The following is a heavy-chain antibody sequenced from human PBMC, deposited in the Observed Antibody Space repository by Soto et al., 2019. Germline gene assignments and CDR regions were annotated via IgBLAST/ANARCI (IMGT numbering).Heavy chain of an antibody. CDR3: AKDRGAGGRFSGIAVAGIPS. Sequence: EVQLLESGGGLVQPGGSLRLSCAASGFTFSSYAMSWVRQTPGKGLEWVSGIGGGGGNTYYADSVTGRFTISRDNSRNTLYLQMNSLRAADTAIYYCAKDRGAGGRFSGIAVAGIPSWGQGTLVTVSS. V-gene: IGHV3-23*01. CDR1: GFTFSSYA. J-gene: IGHJ5*02. CDR2: IGGGGGNT. D-gene: IGHD6-19*01.